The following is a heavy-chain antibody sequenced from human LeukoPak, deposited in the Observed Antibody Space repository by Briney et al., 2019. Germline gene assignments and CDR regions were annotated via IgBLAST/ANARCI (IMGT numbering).Heavy chain of an antibody. D-gene: IGHD2-15*01. V-gene: IGHV3-23*01. CDR1: GFTFSSYA. CDR3: AKVRLVVVAATDNNWFDP. CDR2: ISGRGGST. J-gene: IGHJ5*02. Sequence: TGGSLRLSCAASGFTFSSYAMSGVRQAPGKGLEWLSAISGRGGSTYYVDSVKGRFNISRDNSTNTLYLQMNSLRAEDTAVYYCAKVRLVVVAATDNNWFDPWGQGTLVTVSS.